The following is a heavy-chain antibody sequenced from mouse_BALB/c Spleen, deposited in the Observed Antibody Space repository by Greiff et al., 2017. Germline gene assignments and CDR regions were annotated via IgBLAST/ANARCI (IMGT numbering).Heavy chain of an antibody. CDR3: ARKGRGYYDSAWFAY. CDR1: GYTFTDYV. CDR2: IYPGSGST. V-gene: IGHV1-81*01. Sequence: QVQLQQSGPELVKPGASVKMSCKASGYTFTDYVISWVKQRTGQGLEWIGEIYPGSGSTYYNEKFKGKATLTADKSSNTAYMQLSSLTSEDSAVYFCARKGRGYYDSAWFAYWGQGTLVTVSA. D-gene: IGHD2-4*01. J-gene: IGHJ3*01.